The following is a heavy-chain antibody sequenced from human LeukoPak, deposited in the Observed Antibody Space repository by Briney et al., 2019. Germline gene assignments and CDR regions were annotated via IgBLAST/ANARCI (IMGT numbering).Heavy chain of an antibody. J-gene: IGHJ4*02. CDR2: IYATGST. CDR1: GDFIRGYW. Sequence: PSETLSLTCDVSGDFIRGYWWGWVRQPAGKGLEWIGRIYATGSTKFNPSLKSRLTMSMDTSTNQLSLKLSLKLTSVTAADTAVYFCARQGYTASYYFLDFWSQGTPVTVSP. D-gene: IGHD1-26*01. CDR3: ARQGYTASYYFLDF. V-gene: IGHV4-4*07.